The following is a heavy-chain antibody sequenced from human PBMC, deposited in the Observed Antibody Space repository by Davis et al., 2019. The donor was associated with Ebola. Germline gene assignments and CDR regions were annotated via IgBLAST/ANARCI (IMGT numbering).Heavy chain of an antibody. CDR1: GFTFSSYG. CDR3: AKAPRGIRENQNYYGMDV. J-gene: IGHJ6*02. CDR2: ISFDGSIE. D-gene: IGHD3-10*01. V-gene: IGHV3-30*18. Sequence: PGGSLRLSCAASGFTFSSYGVHWVRQAPGKGLEWVSFISFDGSIEYYADSVKGRFTISRDNSKNTLFLQMNTVRPEDTAIYYCAKAPRGIRENQNYYGMDVWGQGTTVIVSS.